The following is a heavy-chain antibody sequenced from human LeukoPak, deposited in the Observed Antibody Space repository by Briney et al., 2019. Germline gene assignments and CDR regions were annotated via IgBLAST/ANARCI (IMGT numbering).Heavy chain of an antibody. V-gene: IGHV1-69-2*01. CDR1: GYTFTNYY. J-gene: IGHJ3*02. CDR3: ATETFRITIFGVGPGDI. Sequence: GASVKVSCKASGYTFTNYYMHWVQQAPGKGLEWMGLVDPGDGETIYAEKFQGRVTITADTSTDTAYMELSSLRSEDTAVYYCATETFRITIFGVGPGDIWGQGTMVTVSS. CDR2: VDPGDGET. D-gene: IGHD3-3*01.